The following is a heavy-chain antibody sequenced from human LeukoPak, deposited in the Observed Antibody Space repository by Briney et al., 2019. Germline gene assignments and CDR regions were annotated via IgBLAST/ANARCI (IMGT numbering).Heavy chain of an antibody. CDR3: ARTLVGGGILYYFDY. V-gene: IGHV4-39*07. D-gene: IGHD2-15*01. CDR1: GGSITSSNYY. J-gene: IGHJ4*02. CDR2: IYYSGTT. Sequence: SETLSLTCTVSGGSITSSNYYWGWIRQPPGKGLEWIGSIYYSGTTYYNPSLKSRVTISLDTSKNQLSLKVTSVTAADTAVYYCARTLVGGGILYYFDYWGQGTLVTVSS.